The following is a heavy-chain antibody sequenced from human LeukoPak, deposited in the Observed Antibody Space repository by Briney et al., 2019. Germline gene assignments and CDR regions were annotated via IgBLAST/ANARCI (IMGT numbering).Heavy chain of an antibody. Sequence: PGGSLRLSCAASGFTFDDYAMHWVRQAPGKGLEWVSLISGAGGSTYYADSVKGRFTISRDNSKNTLYLQMNSLRAEDTAVYYCAKNDSGWYYFDYWGQGTLVTVSS. V-gene: IGHV3-43*02. CDR1: GFTFDDYA. CDR3: AKNDSGWYYFDY. D-gene: IGHD6-19*01. J-gene: IGHJ4*02. CDR2: ISGAGGST.